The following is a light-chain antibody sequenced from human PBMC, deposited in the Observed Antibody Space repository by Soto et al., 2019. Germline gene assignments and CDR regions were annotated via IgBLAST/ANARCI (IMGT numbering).Light chain of an antibody. V-gene: IGKV1-5*01. CDR2: DAS. CDR3: QQSHSIPLT. Sequence: DIQMTQSPSTLSASVGDRVTITCRASQSISSWLAWYQQKPGKAPKLLIYDASSLESGVPSRFSGSGSGTEFTLTISSLQPDDFATYYCQQSHSIPLTFGQGTKVDIK. J-gene: IGKJ1*01. CDR1: QSISSW.